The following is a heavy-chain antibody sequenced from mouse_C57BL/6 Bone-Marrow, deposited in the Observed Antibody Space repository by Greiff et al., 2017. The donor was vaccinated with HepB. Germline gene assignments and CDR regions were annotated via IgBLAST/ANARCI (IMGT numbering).Heavy chain of an antibody. Sequence: VQRVESGPELVKPGASVKISCKASGYAFSSSWMNWVKQRPGKGLEWIGRIYPGDGDTNYNGKFKGKATLTADKSSSTAYMQLSSLTSEDSAVYFCARYYYGSSSWGQGTTLTVSS. J-gene: IGHJ2*01. CDR1: GYAFSSSW. CDR3: ARYYYGSSS. V-gene: IGHV1-82*01. CDR2: IYPGDGDT. D-gene: IGHD1-1*01.